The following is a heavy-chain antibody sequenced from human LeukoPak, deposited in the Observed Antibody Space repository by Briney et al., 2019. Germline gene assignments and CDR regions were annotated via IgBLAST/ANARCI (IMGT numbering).Heavy chain of an antibody. J-gene: IGHJ4*02. D-gene: IGHD5-24*01. Sequence: SETLSLTCTVSGYSISSGYYWGWIRQPPGKGLEWIGSIYHSGSTYYNPSLKSRVTISVDTSKNQFSLKLSSVTAADTAVYYCARGPRWATYYRGYFDYWGQGTLVTVSS. CDR1: GYSISSGYY. CDR3: ARGPRWATYYRGYFDY. V-gene: IGHV4-38-2*02. CDR2: IYHSGST.